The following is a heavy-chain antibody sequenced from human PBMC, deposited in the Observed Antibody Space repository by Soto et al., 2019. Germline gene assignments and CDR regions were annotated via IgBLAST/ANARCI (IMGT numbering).Heavy chain of an antibody. V-gene: IGHV4-59*01. CDR3: GKDGAHHYFYGMDI. CDR1: FGPMRGYY. CDR2: IFYNGGA. D-gene: IGHD3-16*01. J-gene: IGHJ6*02. Sequence: LQESVPGLVKASETLSLSCSVSFGPMRGYYWSWIRQPPGKGLEWIANIFYNGGANYNPSLRSGLTIPWNKSKNIFSRRRAPGPLADTAVFYCGKDGAHHYFYGMDIGGQGTPVTVS.